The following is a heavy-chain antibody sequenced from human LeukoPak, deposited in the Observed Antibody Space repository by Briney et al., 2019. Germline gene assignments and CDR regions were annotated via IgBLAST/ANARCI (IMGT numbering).Heavy chain of an antibody. J-gene: IGHJ4*02. Sequence: ETLSLTCAVSGYSINDGYYWGWIRQPPGKGLEWVANIKQDGSEENYVDSVRGRFTISRDNAKNSLYVQMNSLRVEDTAIYYCVTGRFGEFGWGQGTLVTVS. CDR3: VTGRFGEFG. CDR2: IKQDGSEE. V-gene: IGHV3-7*01. D-gene: IGHD3-10*01. CDR1: GYSINDGYY.